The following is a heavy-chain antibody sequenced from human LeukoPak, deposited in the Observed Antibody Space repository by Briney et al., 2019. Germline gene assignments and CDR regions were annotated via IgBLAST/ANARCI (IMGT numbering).Heavy chain of an antibody. CDR2: VRYDGSNK. D-gene: IGHD3-10*01. Sequence: PGGSLRLSCAASGFTFSNYGMNWVRQAPGKGLDWVAFVRYDGSNKYYADSVKGRFTISRDNAKNSLYLQMNSLRAEDTAVYYCAREDSYYYGSGSYPFDYWGQGTLVTVSS. J-gene: IGHJ4*02. CDR1: GFTFSNYG. V-gene: IGHV3-30*02. CDR3: AREDSYYYGSGSYPFDY.